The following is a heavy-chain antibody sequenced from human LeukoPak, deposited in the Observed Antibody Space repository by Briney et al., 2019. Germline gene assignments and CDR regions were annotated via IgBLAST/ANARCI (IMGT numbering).Heavy chain of an antibody. CDR3: AREGAYDSSGYYNNY. CDR1: GFTFSSYG. CDR2: IWYDGSNK. J-gene: IGHJ4*02. Sequence: PGGSLILSCAASGFTFSSYGMHWVRQAPGKGLEWVAVIWYDGSNKYYADSVKGRFTISRDNSKNTLYLQMNSLRAEDTAVYYCAREGAYDSSGYYNNYWGQGTLVTVSS. V-gene: IGHV3-33*01. D-gene: IGHD3-22*01.